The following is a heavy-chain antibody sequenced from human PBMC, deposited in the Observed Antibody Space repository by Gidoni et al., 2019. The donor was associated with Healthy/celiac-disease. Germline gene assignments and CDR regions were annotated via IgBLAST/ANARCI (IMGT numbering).Heavy chain of an antibody. Sequence: EVQLVQSGAEVKKPGESLRISCKGYGYSFNSDWISWVRQMPGKGLEWMGRIDPSDSYTNYSPSFQGHVTISADKSISTAYLQWSSLKASDTAMYYCASDYGDYGNFDYWGQGTLVTVSS. CDR1: GYSFNSDW. CDR3: ASDYGDYGNFDY. CDR2: IDPSDSYT. J-gene: IGHJ4*02. V-gene: IGHV5-10-1*03. D-gene: IGHD4-17*01.